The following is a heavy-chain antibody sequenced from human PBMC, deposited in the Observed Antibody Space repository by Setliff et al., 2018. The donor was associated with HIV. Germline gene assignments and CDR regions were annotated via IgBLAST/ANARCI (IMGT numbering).Heavy chain of an antibody. D-gene: IGHD1-1*01. CDR1: GFTFSASA. J-gene: IGHJ4*02. Sequence: GSLRLSCAASGFTFSASAMSWVRQAPGWGLEWVSSVTDSGSRTYSADSVKGRFTISRDNSKNMVYLEMNSLRDEDTALYYCARVYTYTYDYWGQGTLVTVSS. CDR2: VTDSGSRT. V-gene: IGHV3-23*01. CDR3: ARVYTYTYDY.